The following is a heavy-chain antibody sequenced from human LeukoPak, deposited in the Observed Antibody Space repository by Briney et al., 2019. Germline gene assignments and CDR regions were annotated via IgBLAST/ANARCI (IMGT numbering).Heavy chain of an antibody. V-gene: IGHV4-59*01. J-gene: IGHJ6*03. CDR3: AREVHYYSYYMDV. Sequence: SETLSLTCTVSAGSLSTYYWSWIRQPPGKGLEWIGYIYYSGNTDYNPSLKSRVTISVDTSKNQFSLRLNSVTAADTAVYYCAREVHYYSYYMDVWGKGTTVTVSS. CDR2: IYYSGNT. CDR1: AGSLSTYY.